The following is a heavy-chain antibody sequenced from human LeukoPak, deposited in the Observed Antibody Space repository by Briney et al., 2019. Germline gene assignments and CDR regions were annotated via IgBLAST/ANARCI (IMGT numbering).Heavy chain of an antibody. D-gene: IGHD3-9*01. Sequence: SETLSLTCAVYGGSFSGYYWSWIRQPPGKGLEWIGEINHSGSTNYNPSLKSRVTISVDTSKNQFSLKLSSVTAADTAVYYCARGRPDLYYDILTGYSFDAFDIWGQGTTVTVSS. CDR2: INHSGST. CDR1: GGSFSGYY. V-gene: IGHV4-34*01. J-gene: IGHJ3*02. CDR3: ARGRPDLYYDILTGYSFDAFDI.